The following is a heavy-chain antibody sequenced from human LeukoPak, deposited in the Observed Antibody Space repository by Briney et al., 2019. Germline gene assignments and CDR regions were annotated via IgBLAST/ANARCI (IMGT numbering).Heavy chain of an antibody. CDR2: ISGSGGST. D-gene: IGHD2-21*02. Sequence: GGSLRLSCAASGFTFSSYAMSWVRQAPGEGLEWVSAISGSGGSTYYADSVKGRFTISRDNSKNTLYLQMNSLRAEDTAVYYCAKEAGYCGGDCYSPADYWGQGTLVTVSS. CDR1: GFTFSSYA. J-gene: IGHJ4*02. CDR3: AKEAGYCGGDCYSPADY. V-gene: IGHV3-23*01.